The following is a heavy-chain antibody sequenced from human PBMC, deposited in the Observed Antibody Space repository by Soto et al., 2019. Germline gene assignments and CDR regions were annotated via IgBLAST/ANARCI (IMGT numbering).Heavy chain of an antibody. Sequence: ASVKVSCKASGYTFTSYYMHWVRQAPGQGLEWMGIINPSGGSTSYAQKFQGRVTMTRDTSTSTVYMELSSLRSEDTAVYYCARGLYLRRMSSGPRGVGYWGQGTLVTVSS. J-gene: IGHJ4*02. CDR1: GYTFTSYY. CDR2: INPSGGST. CDR3: ARGLYLRRMSSGPRGVGY. V-gene: IGHV1-46*01. D-gene: IGHD6-19*01.